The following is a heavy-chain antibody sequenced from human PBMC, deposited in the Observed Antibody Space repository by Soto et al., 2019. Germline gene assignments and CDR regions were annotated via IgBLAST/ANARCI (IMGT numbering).Heavy chain of an antibody. CDR2: IYYSGST. J-gene: IGHJ6*02. CDR3: ARDQPEGAYYDFWSGPANYYYYGMDV. CDR1: GGSISSGGYY. Sequence: KPSETLSLTCTVSGGSISSGGYYWSWIRQHPGKGLEWIGYIYYSGSTYYNPSLKSRVTISVDTSKNQFSLKLSSVTAADTAVYYCARDQPEGAYYDFWSGPANYYYYGMDVWGQGTTVTVSS. D-gene: IGHD3-3*01. V-gene: IGHV4-31*03.